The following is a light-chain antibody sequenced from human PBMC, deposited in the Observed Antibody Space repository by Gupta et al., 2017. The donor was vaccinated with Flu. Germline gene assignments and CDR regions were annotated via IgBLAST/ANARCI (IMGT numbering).Light chain of an antibody. CDR3: GSYAGTKKLGV. CDR2: EVD. CDR1: SNDVGGYNY. V-gene: IGLV2-8*01. Sequence: QSALTQPPSASGSPGQSVTISCTGTSNDVGGYNYVSWYQQHPGKAPKLLIYEVDKRPSGVPDRFSGSKSGNTASLTVSGLQADDEADYFCGSYAGTKKLGVFGGGTKLTVL. J-gene: IGLJ2*01.